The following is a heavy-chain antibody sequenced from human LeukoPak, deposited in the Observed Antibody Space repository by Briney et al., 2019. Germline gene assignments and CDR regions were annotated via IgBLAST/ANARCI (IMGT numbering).Heavy chain of an antibody. D-gene: IGHD3-22*01. CDR2: IYPGDSDT. V-gene: IGHV5-51*01. Sequence: GESLKISCKGSGYSFTSYWIGWVRQMPGKGLEWMGIIYPGDSDTRYSPSFQGQVTISADKSISTAYLQWSSLKASDTAMYYCARTSTYYYDSSGFPHWFDPWGQGTLVTVSS. J-gene: IGHJ5*02. CDR3: ARTSTYYYDSSGFPHWFDP. CDR1: GYSFTSYW.